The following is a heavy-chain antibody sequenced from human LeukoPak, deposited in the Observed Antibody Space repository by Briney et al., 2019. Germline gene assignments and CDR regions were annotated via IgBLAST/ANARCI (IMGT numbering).Heavy chain of an antibody. Sequence: PGGSLRLSCAASGFTVSSNYMSWVRQAPGKGLEWVSVIYSGGSTYYADSVKGRFTISRDNSKNTLYLQMNSLRAEDTAVYYCARTTYYPTRMFGYWGQGTLVTVSS. CDR2: IYSGGST. D-gene: IGHD3-10*01. CDR1: GFTVSSNY. CDR3: ARTTYYPTRMFGY. J-gene: IGHJ4*02. V-gene: IGHV3-66*01.